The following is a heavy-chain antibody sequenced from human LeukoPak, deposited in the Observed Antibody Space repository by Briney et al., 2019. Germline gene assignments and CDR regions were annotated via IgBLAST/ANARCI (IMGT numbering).Heavy chain of an antibody. V-gene: IGHV3-53*01. CDR2: IYSGGST. CDR1: GFTVSSNY. CDR3: ARDPTLSGFDP. Sequence: GGSLRLSCAASGFTVSSNYMSWVRQAPGKGLEWVSVIYSGGSTYYADSVKGRFTISRDNSKNTLYLQMNSLRAEDTAVYYCARDPTLSGFDPWGQGTLVTVSS. J-gene: IGHJ5*02. D-gene: IGHD3-10*01.